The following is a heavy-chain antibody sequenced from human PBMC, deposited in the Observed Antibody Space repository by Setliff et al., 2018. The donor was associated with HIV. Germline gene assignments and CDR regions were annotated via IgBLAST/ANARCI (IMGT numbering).Heavy chain of an antibody. CDR2: VYYSGTT. J-gene: IGHJ4*02. CDR3: ARKYLVNVFDY. Sequence: SETLSLTGSVSGGSLSSYYGSWIRQPPGKGLEWIGYVYYSGTTNYNPSLKSRVSMSVDTSKNQFSLRLSSVTAADTAVYYCARKYLVNVFDYWGQGMLVTVSS. CDR1: GGSLSSYY. V-gene: IGHV4-59*01. D-gene: IGHD3-22*01.